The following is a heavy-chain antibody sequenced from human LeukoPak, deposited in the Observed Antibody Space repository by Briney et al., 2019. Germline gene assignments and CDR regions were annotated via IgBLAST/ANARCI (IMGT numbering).Heavy chain of an antibody. CDR3: AKEPTYCTNGVCYGNYFDY. D-gene: IGHD2-8*01. V-gene: IGHV3-23*01. Sequence: GGSLRLSCAASGFIFSNYAMTWVRQAPGKGLEWVSTISGSGGNIYYADSVKGRFTISRDNSKNTLNLQMNSLRAEDTAVYYCAKEPTYCTNGVCYGNYFDYWGQGTLVTVSS. CDR1: GFIFSNYA. CDR2: ISGSGGNI. J-gene: IGHJ4*02.